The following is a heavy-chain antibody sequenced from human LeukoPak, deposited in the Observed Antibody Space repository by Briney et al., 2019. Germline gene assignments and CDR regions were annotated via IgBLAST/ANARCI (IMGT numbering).Heavy chain of an antibody. CDR2: TSSSSSTI. Sequence: PGGSLRLSCAASGFTFSSYSMNWVRQAPGKGLEWVSYTSSSSSTIYYADSVKGRFTISRDNAKNSLYLQMNSLRDEDTAVYYCARGDKHSSGYFRVYYYYGMDVWGQGTTVTVSS. D-gene: IGHD3-22*01. CDR3: ARGDKHSSGYFRVYYYYGMDV. V-gene: IGHV3-48*02. CDR1: GFTFSSYS. J-gene: IGHJ6*02.